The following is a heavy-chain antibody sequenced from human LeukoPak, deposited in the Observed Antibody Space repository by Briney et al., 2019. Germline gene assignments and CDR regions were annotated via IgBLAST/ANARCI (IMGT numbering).Heavy chain of an antibody. V-gene: IGHV3-21*01. CDR1: AFTFSSYS. J-gene: IGHJ4*02. D-gene: IGHD3-22*01. CDR3: ARDYYDSSGYYSY. CDR2: TSSSSRNI. Sequence: GGSLRLSCAASAFTFSSYSMNWDPQAPGKGLEWVSSTSSSSRNIYYAGSVKGRFTISRDNEKNSLYLQMNSMRAEDTAVYYCARDYYDSSGYYSYWGQGTLVTVSS.